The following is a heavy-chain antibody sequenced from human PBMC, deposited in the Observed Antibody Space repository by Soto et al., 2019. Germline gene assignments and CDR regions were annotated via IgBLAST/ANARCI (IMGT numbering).Heavy chain of an antibody. CDR1: SGSITTPNW. CDR3: ARSGGYFFDF. CDR2: MYHAGDT. Sequence: HVQLQESGPGLVKPSGTLSLTCVVSSGSITTPNWWSWVRQPPGQGLEWIGEMYHAGDTNYNPSLQSRLTISVDKSKDQFSLSLKSVAAADTVVYYCARSGGYFFDFWGLGILVTVSS. J-gene: IGHJ4*02. V-gene: IGHV4-4*02. D-gene: IGHD3-10*01.